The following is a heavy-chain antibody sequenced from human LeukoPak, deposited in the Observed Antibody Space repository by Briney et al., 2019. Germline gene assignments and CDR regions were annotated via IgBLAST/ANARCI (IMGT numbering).Heavy chain of an antibody. CDR1: GFTFSDYS. CDR3: ARINDSYHLDF. V-gene: IGHV3-21*01. J-gene: IGHJ4*01. Sequence: AGGSLRPSCAASGFTFSDYSFNWVRQAPGKGLEWVSSISSSSSYKYYADSLKGRFTISRDNAKNSLYLQVNSLRAEDTAVYYCARINDSYHLDFWGHGTLVTVSS. CDR2: ISSSSSYK. D-gene: IGHD3-3*02.